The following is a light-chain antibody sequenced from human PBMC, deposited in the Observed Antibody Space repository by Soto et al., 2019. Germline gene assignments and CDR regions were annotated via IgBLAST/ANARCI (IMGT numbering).Light chain of an antibody. CDR1: QSISSS. V-gene: IGKV1-39*01. Sequence: DIQMTRSPSSLSASVGDRVTITCRASQSISSSLNWYQQKPGQAPKVLMYAVSSLQSGVPSRFSGSGSGTDFTLTISSLQPEDFATYYCQQSYSSPRTFGQGTKLEIK. J-gene: IGKJ2*01. CDR2: AVS. CDR3: QQSYSSPRT.